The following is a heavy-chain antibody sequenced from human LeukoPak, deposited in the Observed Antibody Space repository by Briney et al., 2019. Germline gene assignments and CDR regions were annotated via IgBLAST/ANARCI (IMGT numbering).Heavy chain of an antibody. Sequence: PSETLSLTCTVSGGSISSGGYYWSRIRQHPGKGLEWIGYIYYSGSTYYNPSLKSRVTIPVDTSKNQFSLKLSSVTAADTAVYYCARGTVLRFLEWLSPYFDYWGQGTLVTVSS. CDR3: ARGTVLRFLEWLSPYFDY. CDR1: GGSISSGGYY. CDR2: IYYSGST. V-gene: IGHV4-31*03. J-gene: IGHJ4*02. D-gene: IGHD3-3*01.